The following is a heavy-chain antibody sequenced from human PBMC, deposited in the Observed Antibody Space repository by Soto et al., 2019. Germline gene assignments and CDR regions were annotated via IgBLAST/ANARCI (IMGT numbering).Heavy chain of an antibody. D-gene: IGHD3-10*01. CDR3: AKACHITDGSREYDY. J-gene: IGHJ4*02. CDR1: GLTFSSYG. Sequence: QVQLVESGGGVVQPGRSLRVSCAASGLTFSSYGMHWVRQSPGKGLEWVAGMSYDGSKEYYADSVKGRFTISSDNSKNTLYLQMDSLTAEDTAVYYCAKACHITDGSREYDYWGQGTLVSVSA. CDR2: MSYDGSKE. V-gene: IGHV3-30*18.